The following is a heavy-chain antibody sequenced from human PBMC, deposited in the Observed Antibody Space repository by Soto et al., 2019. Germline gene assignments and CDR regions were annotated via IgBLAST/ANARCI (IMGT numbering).Heavy chain of an antibody. CDR2: ITPIFGTA. CDR1: GGTFSSYA. CDR3: AGGQNIVVVVAATPDAFDI. Sequence: SVKVSCKASGGTFSSYAISWVRQAPGQGLEWMGGITPIFGTANYAQKFQGRVTITADESTSTAYMELSSLRSEDTAVYYCAGGQNIVVVVAATPDAFDIWGQGTMVTVSS. J-gene: IGHJ3*02. D-gene: IGHD2-15*01. V-gene: IGHV1-69*13.